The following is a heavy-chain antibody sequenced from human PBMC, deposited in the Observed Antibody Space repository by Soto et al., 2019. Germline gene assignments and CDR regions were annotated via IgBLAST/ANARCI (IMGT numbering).Heavy chain of an antibody. J-gene: IGHJ6*02. CDR2: MNPNSGNT. Sequence: ASVKVSCKASGYTFTSYDINWVRQATGQGLEWMGWMNPNSGNTGYAQKFQGRVTMTGNTSISTAYMEPSSLRSEDTAVYYCARIGLPSALGEYYYYYDRDVWGQGTTVTVSS. CDR3: ARIGLPSALGEYYYYYDRDV. D-gene: IGHD5-12*01. CDR1: GYTFTSYD. V-gene: IGHV1-8*01.